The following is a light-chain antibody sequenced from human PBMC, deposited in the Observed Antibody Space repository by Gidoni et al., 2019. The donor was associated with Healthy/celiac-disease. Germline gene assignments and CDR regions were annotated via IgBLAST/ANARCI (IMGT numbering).Light chain of an antibody. CDR3: QQYDNPALT. CDR2: EAS. CDR1: QDISNY. Sequence: DIQMTQSPSSLSASVGDRVTITCQASQDISNYLNWYQQKPGKAPKLLIYEASNLETGVPSRFSGSGSGTDFTFTISSLQPEDIATYYCQQYDNPALTFGGGTKVVIK. V-gene: IGKV1-33*01. J-gene: IGKJ4*01.